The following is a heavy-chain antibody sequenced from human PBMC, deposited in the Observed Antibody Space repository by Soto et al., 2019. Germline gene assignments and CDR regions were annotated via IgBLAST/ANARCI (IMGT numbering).Heavy chain of an antibody. V-gene: IGHV3-23*01. CDR3: AKQSGSHLKYYFDY. D-gene: IGHD6-25*01. CDR1: GFTFSSYA. J-gene: IGHJ4*02. CDR2: ISGSGGST. Sequence: PGGSLRLSCAASGFTFSSYAMSWVRQAPGKGLEWVSAISGSGGSTYYADSVKGRFTISGDNSKNTLYLQMNSLRAEDTAVYYCAKQSGSHLKYYFDYWGQGTLVTVSS.